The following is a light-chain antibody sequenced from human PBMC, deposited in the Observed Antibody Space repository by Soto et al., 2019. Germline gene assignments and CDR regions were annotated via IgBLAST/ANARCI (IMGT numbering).Light chain of an antibody. CDR2: DVT. CDR3: SSYAGTYTWV. Sequence: QLVLTQPRSVSGSPGQSVTISCTGTSSDVGGYKYVSWYQQHPGKAPKLMIYDVTKRPSGVPDRFSGSKSGNTASLTISGLQAEDEADYYCSSYAGTYTWVFGGGTKLTVL. J-gene: IGLJ3*02. CDR1: SSDVGGYKY. V-gene: IGLV2-11*01.